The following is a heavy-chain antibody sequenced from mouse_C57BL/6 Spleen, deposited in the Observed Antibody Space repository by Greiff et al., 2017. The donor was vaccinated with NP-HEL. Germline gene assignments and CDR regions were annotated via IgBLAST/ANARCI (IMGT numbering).Heavy chain of an antibody. CDR3: TRDWPYWYFDV. D-gene: IGHD4-1*01. V-gene: IGHV1-15*01. J-gene: IGHJ1*03. CDR1: GYTFTDYE. CDR2: IDPDNGGT. Sequence: QVQLQQSGAELVRPGASVTLSCKASGYTFTDYEMHWVKQTPVHGLEWIGAIDPDNGGTAYNQKFKGKATLTADKSSSTAYMQLRSLTSEDSAVYCLTRDWPYWYFDVWGTGTTVT.